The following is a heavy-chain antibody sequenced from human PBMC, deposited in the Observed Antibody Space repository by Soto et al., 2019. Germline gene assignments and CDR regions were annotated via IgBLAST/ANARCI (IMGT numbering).Heavy chain of an antibody. Sequence: EVQLVESGGGLVQPGGSLRLSCAVSGFTVSSNYISWVRQAPGNGLEWVSVIYSVGSTYYADSVKGRFTISRDNSKNTLYLQMNSLRAEDTAVYDCARALGRIDYWGQGTLVTVSS. CDR1: GFTVSSNY. V-gene: IGHV3-66*01. CDR2: IYSVGST. J-gene: IGHJ4*02. CDR3: ARALGRIDY.